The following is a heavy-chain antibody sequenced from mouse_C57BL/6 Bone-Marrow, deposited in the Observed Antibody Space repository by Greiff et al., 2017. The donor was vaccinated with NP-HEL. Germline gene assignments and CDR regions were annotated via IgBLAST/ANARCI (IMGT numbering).Heavy chain of an antibody. D-gene: IGHD1-1*01. CDR3: ARKVRYGSSFAY. CDR2: ISSGSSTI. J-gene: IGHJ3*01. V-gene: IGHV5-17*01. CDR1: GFTFSDYG. Sequence: EVKLVESGGGLVKPGGSLKLSCAASGFTFSDYGMHWVRQAPEKGLEWVAYISSGSSTIYYADTVKGRFTISRDNAKNTLFLQLTSLRSEDTAMYYCARKVRYGSSFAYWGKGTLVTVSA.